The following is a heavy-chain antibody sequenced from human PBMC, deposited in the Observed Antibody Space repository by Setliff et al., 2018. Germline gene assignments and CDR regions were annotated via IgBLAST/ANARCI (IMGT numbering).Heavy chain of an antibody. J-gene: IGHJ6*03. Sequence: PSETLSLTCTVSGGSISSYYWSWIRQPAGKGLEWIGRIYTSGSTNYNPSLKSRVTMSVDTSKNQFSLKLSSVTAADTAVYYCARAGGGSSFTAYYYYYYMGVWGKGTTVTVSS. V-gene: IGHV4-4*07. CDR2: IYTSGST. D-gene: IGHD6-13*01. CDR3: ARAGGGSSFTAYYYYYYMGV. CDR1: GGSISSYY.